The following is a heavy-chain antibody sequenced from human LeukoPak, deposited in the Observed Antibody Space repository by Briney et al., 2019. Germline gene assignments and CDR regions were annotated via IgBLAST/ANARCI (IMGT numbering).Heavy chain of an antibody. D-gene: IGHD5-24*01. J-gene: IGHJ4*02. CDR2: ISTSGSTI. Sequence: GGSLRLSCAASGFTFSDYYMSWIRQAPGKGLEWVSYISTSGSTIYYADSVKGRFTISRDNAKNSLYLQMNSLRAEDTAVYYCARVEMATKKWGVDYWGQGTLVTVSS. CDR3: ARVEMATKKWGVDY. CDR1: GFTFSDYY. V-gene: IGHV3-11*01.